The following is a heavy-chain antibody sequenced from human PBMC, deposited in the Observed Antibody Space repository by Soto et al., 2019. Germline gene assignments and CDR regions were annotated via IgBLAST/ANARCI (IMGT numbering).Heavy chain of an antibody. J-gene: IGHJ4*02. CDR3: ARAVAVPADFDY. V-gene: IGHV1-3*05. Sequence: QVQLVQSGAEEKKPGASVKVSCKASGYTFTGYAMHWVRQAPGQRLEWMGWFNAGNGNTKYSQKFPGRVTITRYTSASKAYMELSSLRSEDTAVYYCARAVAVPADFDYWGQGTLVTVSS. CDR2: FNAGNGNT. CDR1: GYTFTGYA. D-gene: IGHD6-19*01.